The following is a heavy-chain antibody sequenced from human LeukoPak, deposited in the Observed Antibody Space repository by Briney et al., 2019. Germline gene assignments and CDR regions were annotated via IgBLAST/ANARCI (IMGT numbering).Heavy chain of an antibody. CDR3: ARGTPFGAF. CDR1: GFSFRDYW. V-gene: IGHV3-7*03. J-gene: IGHJ4*02. Sequence: RGSLRLSCEASGFSFRDYWMHWVRQAPGEGLEWVANIRQDGNEKYYVDSVKGRFTISRDNTRNSLYLQMNSLRVEDTAMYYCARGTPFGAFWGQGTLVSVSS. D-gene: IGHD2-2*01. CDR2: IRQDGNEK.